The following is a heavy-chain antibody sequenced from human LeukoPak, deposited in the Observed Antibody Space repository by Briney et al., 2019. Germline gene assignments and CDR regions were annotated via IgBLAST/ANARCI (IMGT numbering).Heavy chain of an antibody. CDR2: IYTSGST. CDR1: GYSISSYY. CDR3: ARDTAMAPDYYFGY. D-gene: IGHD5-18*01. Sequence: SETLSLTCAVSGYSISSYYWSWIRQPAGKGLEWIGRIYTSGSTNYNPSLKSRVTMSVDTSKNQFSLKLSSVTAADTAVYYCARDTAMAPDYYFGYWGQGTLVTVSS. J-gene: IGHJ4*02. V-gene: IGHV4-4*07.